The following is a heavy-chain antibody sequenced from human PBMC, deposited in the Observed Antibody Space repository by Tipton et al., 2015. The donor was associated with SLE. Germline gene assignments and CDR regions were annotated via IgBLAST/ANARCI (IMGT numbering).Heavy chain of an antibody. J-gene: IGHJ6*02. Sequence: TLSLTCTVNYGSFRGYSWSWIRQPPGKGLEWIGEINHSGSTDYNPSLKSRVTISRDMSKNQFSLKLSSVTAADTAVYYCARPRGSRVYYGMDVWGQGTTVTVSS. CDR2: INHSGST. CDR1: YGSFRGYS. V-gene: IGHV4-34*01. CDR3: ARPRGSRVYYGMDV. D-gene: IGHD3-16*01.